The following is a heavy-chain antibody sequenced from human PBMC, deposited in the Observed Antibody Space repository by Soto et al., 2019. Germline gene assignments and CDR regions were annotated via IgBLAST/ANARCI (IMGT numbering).Heavy chain of an antibody. D-gene: IGHD2-2*01. CDR1: GYTFTSYG. CDR3: ARDPLKYCSSTSCPPYYYYGMDV. CDR2: ISAYNGNT. J-gene: IGHJ6*02. V-gene: IGHV1-18*04. Sequence: ASVKLSCKASGYTFTSYGISWVRQAPGQGLEWMGWISAYNGNTNYAQKLQGRVTMTTDTSTSTAYMELRSLRYDDTAVYYCARDPLKYCSSTSCPPYYYYGMDVWGQGTTVTVSS.